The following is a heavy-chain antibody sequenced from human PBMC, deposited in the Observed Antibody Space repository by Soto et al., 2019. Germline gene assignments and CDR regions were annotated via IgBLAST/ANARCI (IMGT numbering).Heavy chain of an antibody. J-gene: IGHJ6*02. CDR3: TKSRRSILMVYGFGGMDV. CDR2: ISGSGDGT. Sequence: LRLSCAASGFAVSSHAMSWVRQAPGKGLEWVSSISGSGDGTYYGDSVKGRFTISRDSSSSTLYLQMNNLRGEDTAVYFCTKSRRSILMVYGFGGMDVWGQGTTVTVSS. V-gene: IGHV3-23*01. CDR1: GFAVSSHA. D-gene: IGHD2-8*01.